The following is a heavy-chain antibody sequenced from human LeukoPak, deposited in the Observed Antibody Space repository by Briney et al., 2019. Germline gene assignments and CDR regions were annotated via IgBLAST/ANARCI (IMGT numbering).Heavy chain of an antibody. CDR2: IYYSGST. Sequence: SETLSLTCTVSGGSISSSSYYWVWIRQPPGKGLEWIGSIYYSGSTYYNPSLKSRVTISVDTSKNQFSLKLSSVTATDTAVYYCARGPDSGSHFAWFDPWGQGTLVSVSS. CDR1: GGSISSSSYY. D-gene: IGHD3-10*01. V-gene: IGHV4-39*01. CDR3: ARGPDSGSHFAWFDP. J-gene: IGHJ5*02.